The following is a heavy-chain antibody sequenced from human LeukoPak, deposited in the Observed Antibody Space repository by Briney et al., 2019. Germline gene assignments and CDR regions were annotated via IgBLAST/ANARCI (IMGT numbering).Heavy chain of an antibody. D-gene: IGHD3-3*01. Sequence: PGRSLRLSCAASGFTFSSYAMHWVRQAPGKGLEWVAVISYDGSNKYYADSVKGRFTISRDNSKNTLYLQMNSLRAEDTAVYYCARDVGDFWSGYYNRWFDPWGQGTLVTVSS. CDR3: ARDVGDFWSGYYNRWFDP. CDR1: GFTFSSYA. J-gene: IGHJ5*02. CDR2: ISYDGSNK. V-gene: IGHV3-30*01.